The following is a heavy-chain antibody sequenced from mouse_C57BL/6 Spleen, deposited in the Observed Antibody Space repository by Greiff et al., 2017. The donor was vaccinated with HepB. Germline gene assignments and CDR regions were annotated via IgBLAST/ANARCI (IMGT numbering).Heavy chain of an antibody. Sequence: QVQLKQSGPGLVQPSQSLSITCTVSGFSLTSYGVHWVRQSPGKGLEWLGVIWSGGSTDYNAAFISRLSISKDNSKSQVFFKMNSLQADDTAIYYCARNRGYYYGSSFYAMDYWGQGTSVTVSS. CDR3: ARNRGYYYGSSFYAMDY. D-gene: IGHD1-1*01. V-gene: IGHV2-2*01. CDR1: GFSLTSYG. J-gene: IGHJ4*01. CDR2: IWSGGST.